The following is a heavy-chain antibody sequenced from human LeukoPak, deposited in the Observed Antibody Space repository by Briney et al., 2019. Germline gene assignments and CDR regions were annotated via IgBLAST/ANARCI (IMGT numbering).Heavy chain of an antibody. CDR2: VKQDGSEK. D-gene: IGHD5-12*01. J-gene: IGHJ4*02. Sequence: GGSLRLSCAASGFTFSRFWMSWVRQAPGKGLEWVANVKQDGSEKYYVDSVKGRLTISRDNAEKTLYLQMNSLRAEDTAVYYCARYSGNQYSFHYWGQGTLVTVSS. V-gene: IGHV3-7*05. CDR3: ARYSGNQYSFHY. CDR1: GFTFSRFW.